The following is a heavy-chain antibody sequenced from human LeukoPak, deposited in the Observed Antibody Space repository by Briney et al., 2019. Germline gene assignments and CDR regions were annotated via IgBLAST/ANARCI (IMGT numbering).Heavy chain of an antibody. CDR1: GGSINTYY. CDR2: IYYSGST. V-gene: IGHV4-59*01. J-gene: IGHJ4*02. D-gene: IGHD4-17*01. CDR3: ARGDRHYGDYGYIN. Sequence: SETLSLTCTVSGGSINTYYWSWIRQPPGKGLEWIGYIYYSGSTNYNPSLKSRVTLSMDTSKNQFSLRLSSVTAADTAVYYCARGDRHYGDYGYINWGQGTLVTVSS.